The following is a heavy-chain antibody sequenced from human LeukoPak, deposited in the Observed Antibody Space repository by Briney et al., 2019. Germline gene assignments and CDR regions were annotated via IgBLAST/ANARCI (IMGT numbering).Heavy chain of an antibody. D-gene: IGHD6-13*01. J-gene: IGHJ3*02. CDR1: GFTFSSYA. Sequence: PGGSLRLSCAASGFTFSSYAMSWVRQAPGKGLVWVSRINSDGISVSYADSVRGRFTISRDNAQNTLYLQMNSLRAEDTAVYYCVTGYDSTWNNAFDIWGQGTLVTVSS. CDR2: INSDGISV. V-gene: IGHV3-74*01. CDR3: VTGYDSTWNNAFDI.